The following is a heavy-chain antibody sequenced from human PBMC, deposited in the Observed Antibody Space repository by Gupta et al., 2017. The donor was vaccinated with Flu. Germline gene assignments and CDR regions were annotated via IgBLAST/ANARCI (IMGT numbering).Heavy chain of an antibody. CDR2: ISSSGGST. Sequence: EVQLLESGGGLVQPGVSLRLSCAASGFPFSSYAMSWVRQAPGKGLEWVSAISSSGGSTYYADAVKGRFTISIDNSKNTMYLQMNSMRAEDTAVYYYAKYGVAAAGTTDYWGQGTLVTVSS. J-gene: IGHJ4*02. V-gene: IGHV3-23*01. CDR1: GFPFSSYA. CDR3: AKYGVAAAGTTDY. D-gene: IGHD6-13*01.